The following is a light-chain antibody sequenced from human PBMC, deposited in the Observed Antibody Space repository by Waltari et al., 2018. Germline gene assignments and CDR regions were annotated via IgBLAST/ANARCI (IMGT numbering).Light chain of an antibody. V-gene: IGKV1-39*01. CDR3: QQSYSTPET. CDR2: AAS. Sequence: DIQMTQSPSSLSASVGDRVTITCRASQSISSYLNWYQQKPGKAPKLLIYAASSLQSGVPSRFMGSGSGTDFTLTISSLQPEDFATYYCQQSYSTPETFGQGTKLEIK. CDR1: QSISSY. J-gene: IGKJ2*01.